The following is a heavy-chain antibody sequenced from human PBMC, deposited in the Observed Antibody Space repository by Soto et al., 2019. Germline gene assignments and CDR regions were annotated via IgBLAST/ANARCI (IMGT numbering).Heavy chain of an antibody. J-gene: IGHJ6*02. Sequence: QVQLVESGGGLVKPGGSLRLSCAASGFTFSDYYMSWIRQAPGKGLEWVSYISSSGSTIYYADSVKGRFTISRDNAKTALYLQMNSLRAEDTAVYYCARDRDWNRFYYYYGMDVWGQGTTVTVSS. V-gene: IGHV3-11*01. D-gene: IGHD1-1*01. CDR1: GFTFSDYY. CDR3: ARDRDWNRFYYYYGMDV. CDR2: ISSSGSTI.